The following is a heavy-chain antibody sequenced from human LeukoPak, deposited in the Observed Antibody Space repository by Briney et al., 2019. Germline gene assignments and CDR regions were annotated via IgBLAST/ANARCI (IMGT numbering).Heavy chain of an antibody. CDR1: GGSISSSSYY. CDR3: ARDGGPVVTIFGVAKGEEAFDI. Sequence: PSETLSLTCTVSGGSISSSSYYWGWIRQPPGKGLEWIGSIYYSGSTYYNPSLKSRVTISVDTSKNQFSLKLSSVTAADTAVYYCARDGGPVVTIFGVAKGEEAFDIWGQGTMVTVSS. CDR2: IYYSGST. J-gene: IGHJ3*02. D-gene: IGHD3-3*01. V-gene: IGHV4-39*07.